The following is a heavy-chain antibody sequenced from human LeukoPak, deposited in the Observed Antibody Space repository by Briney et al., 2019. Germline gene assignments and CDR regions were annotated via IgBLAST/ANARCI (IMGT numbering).Heavy chain of an antibody. D-gene: IGHD5-18*01. CDR2: INHSGST. CDR1: GGSLSGYY. Sequence: PSETLSLTCAVYGGSLSGYYWSWIRQPPGKGLEWIGEINHSGSTNYNPSLKSRVTISVDTSKNQFSLKLSSVTAADTAVYYCARHRDTARAPYPYYYYYYGMDVWGQGTAVTVSS. CDR3: ARHRDTARAPYPYYYYYYGMDV. J-gene: IGHJ6*02. V-gene: IGHV4-34*01.